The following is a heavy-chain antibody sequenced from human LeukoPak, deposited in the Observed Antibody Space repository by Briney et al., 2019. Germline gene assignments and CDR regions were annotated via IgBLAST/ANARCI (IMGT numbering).Heavy chain of an antibody. CDR3: ARLYDSYEDDAFDI. CDR2: IYYSGST. D-gene: IGHD3-22*01. CDR1: GGSISSYY. Sequence: SETLSLTCTVSGGSISSYYWSWIRQPPGKGLEWIGYIYYSGSTNYNPSLKSRVTISVDTSKNQFSLKLSSVTAADTAVYYCARLYDSYEDDAFDIWGQGTMVTVSS. V-gene: IGHV4-59*01. J-gene: IGHJ3*02.